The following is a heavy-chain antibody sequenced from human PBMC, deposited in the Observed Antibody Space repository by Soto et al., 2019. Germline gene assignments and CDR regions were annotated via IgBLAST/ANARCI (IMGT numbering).Heavy chain of an antibody. D-gene: IGHD6-13*01. V-gene: IGHV3-23*01. J-gene: IGHJ4*02. CDR2: ISGSGGST. CDR3: ARTLYSSSWSTGDY. Sequence: GGSLRLSCAASGFTFSSYAMSWVRQAPGKGLEWVSAISGSGGSTYYADSVKGRFTISRDNSKNTLYLQMNSLRAEDTAVYYCARTLYSSSWSTGDYWGQGTLVTVSS. CDR1: GFTFSSYA.